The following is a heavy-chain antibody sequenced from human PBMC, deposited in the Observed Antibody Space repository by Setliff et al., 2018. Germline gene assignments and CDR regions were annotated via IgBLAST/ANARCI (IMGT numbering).Heavy chain of an antibody. V-gene: IGHV4-38-2*02. J-gene: IGHJ4*02. CDR2: LFHTGTP. D-gene: IGHD5-12*01. CDR3: ARHLWGRWMATSSDYFDY. Sequence: SETLSLTCTVSGYSITSGYYWGWIRQSPGKGLEWPGSLFHTGTPYYNPSLQSRLTMSVDTSNNQFSLKLNSVTADDAAVYYCARHLWGRWMATSSDYFDYWGQGSLVTVSS. CDR1: GYSITSGYY.